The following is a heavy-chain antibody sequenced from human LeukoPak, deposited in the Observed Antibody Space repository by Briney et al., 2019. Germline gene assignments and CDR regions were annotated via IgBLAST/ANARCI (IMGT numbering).Heavy chain of an antibody. Sequence: EASVKVSCKASGGTFSSYAISWVRQAPGQGLEWMGGIIPIFGTANYAQKFQGRVTITADESTSTAYMELSSLRSEDTAVYYCAREFPYCSGGSCYSGWFDPWGQGTLVTVSS. D-gene: IGHD2-15*01. CDR2: IIPIFGTA. V-gene: IGHV1-69*13. CDR1: GGTFSSYA. J-gene: IGHJ5*02. CDR3: AREFPYCSGGSCYSGWFDP.